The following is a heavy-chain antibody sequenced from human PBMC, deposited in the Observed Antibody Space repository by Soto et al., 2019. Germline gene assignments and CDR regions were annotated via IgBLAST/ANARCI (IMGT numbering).Heavy chain of an antibody. Sequence: SETLSLTCTVSGGSISSSSYYWGWIRQPPGKGLEWIGSIYYSGSTYYNPSLKSRVTISVDTSKNQFSLKLSSVTAADTAVYYCARRRGYDFWSGYSGTFWFDPWGQGTLVTVSS. J-gene: IGHJ5*02. CDR3: ARRRGYDFWSGYSGTFWFDP. CDR2: IYYSGST. V-gene: IGHV4-39*01. D-gene: IGHD3-3*01. CDR1: GGSISSSSYY.